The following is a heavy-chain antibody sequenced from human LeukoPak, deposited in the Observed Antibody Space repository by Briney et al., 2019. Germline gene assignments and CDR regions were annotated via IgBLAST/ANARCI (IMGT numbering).Heavy chain of an antibody. CDR2: ISGRDGNT. CDR1: GFTFSTYG. D-gene: IGHD1-1*01. V-gene: IGHV3-23*01. J-gene: IGHJ3*02. CDR3: AKVQGGSASDAFDI. Sequence: GGSLRLSCAASGFTFSTYGMNWVRQAPGRGLEWVSAISGRDGNTYYADSVKGRFTIPRDNSKNTLYLQMNSLRGEDTAVYYCAKVQGGSASDAFDIWGQGTMVTVSS.